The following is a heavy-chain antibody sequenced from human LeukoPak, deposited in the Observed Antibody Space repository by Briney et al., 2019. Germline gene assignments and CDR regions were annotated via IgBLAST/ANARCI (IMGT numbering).Heavy chain of an antibody. V-gene: IGHV4-38-2*02. Sequence: KPSETLSLTCTVSGYSISSGYYWGWIRQPPGKGLEWIGSIYHSESTYYNPSLKSRVTISVDRSKNQFSLKLSSVTAADTAVYYCARDGAMFYYGSGWFDPWGQGTLVTVSS. CDR1: GYSISSGYY. CDR2: IYHSEST. D-gene: IGHD3-10*01. CDR3: ARDGAMFYYGSGWFDP. J-gene: IGHJ5*02.